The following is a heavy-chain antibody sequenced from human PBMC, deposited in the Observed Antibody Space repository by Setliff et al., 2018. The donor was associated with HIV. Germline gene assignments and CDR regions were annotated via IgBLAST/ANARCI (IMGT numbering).Heavy chain of an antibody. V-gene: IGHV4-59*12. CDR1: GGSISTYY. J-gene: IGHJ3*02. D-gene: IGHD3-10*01. CDR2: IYYSGST. CDR3: ARKSTLRYYYGSGSLDAFDI. Sequence: SETLSLTCTVSGGSISTYYWSWIRQSPGKGLEWIGYIYYSGSTKYNPSLKSRLTISVDTSKNQFSLELSSVTAADTAVYYCARKSTLRYYYGSGSLDAFDIWGQGTKVTVSS.